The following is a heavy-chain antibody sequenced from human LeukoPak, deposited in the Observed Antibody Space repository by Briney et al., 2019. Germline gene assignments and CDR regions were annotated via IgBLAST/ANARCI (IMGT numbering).Heavy chain of an antibody. CDR1: GGSISSSSYY. CDR3: ARDLGQGVEAFDI. V-gene: IGHV4-39*07. D-gene: IGHD2-8*01. Sequence: SETLSLTCTVSGGSISSSSYYWGWIRQPPGKGLEWIGSIYYSGSTYYNPSLKSRVTISVDTSKNQFSLKLSSVTAADTAVYYCARDLGQGVEAFDIWGQGTMVTVSS. J-gene: IGHJ3*02. CDR2: IYYSGST.